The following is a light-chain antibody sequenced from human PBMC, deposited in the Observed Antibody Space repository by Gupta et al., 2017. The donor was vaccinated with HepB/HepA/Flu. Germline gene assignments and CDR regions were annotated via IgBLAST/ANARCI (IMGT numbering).Light chain of an antibody. J-gene: IGLJ3*02. CDR1: RLRSYY. CDR3: NSRDSRGNRGLV. Sequence: SSELTQDPAVSVAVGQTVRITCQGDRLRSYYASWYQQQPGQAPVLVIYGKNKRPSGIPDRCSGSSSGNTAALTITGAQAEEEADYYCNSRDSRGNRGLVFGGGTKLTVL. V-gene: IGLV3-19*01. CDR2: GKN.